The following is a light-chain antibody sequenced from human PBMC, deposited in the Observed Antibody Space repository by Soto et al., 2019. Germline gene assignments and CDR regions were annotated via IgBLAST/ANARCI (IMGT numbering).Light chain of an antibody. V-gene: IGLV2-14*01. Sequence: QSALTQPASVSGSPGQSITISCTGTSSDVGGYNYVSWYQQHPGNAPKLMIYDVSNRPSGVSNRFSGSKSGNTASLTISGLQAEDEADYHCSSYTTSSTLVVFGGGTKLTVL. CDR3: SSYTTSSTLVV. CDR2: DVS. CDR1: SSDVGGYNY. J-gene: IGLJ2*01.